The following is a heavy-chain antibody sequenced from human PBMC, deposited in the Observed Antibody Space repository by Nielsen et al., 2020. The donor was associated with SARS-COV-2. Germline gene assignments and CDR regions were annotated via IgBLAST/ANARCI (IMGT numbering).Heavy chain of an antibody. J-gene: IGHJ4*02. Sequence: SETLSLTCTVSGGSISSGGYYWSWIRQHPGKGLEWIGYIYYSGSTYYNPSLKSRVTISVDTSKNQFSLKLSSVTAADTAVYYCARRGYQTHYFDYWGQGTLVTVSS. V-gene: IGHV4-31*03. CDR1: GGSISSGGYY. CDR3: ARRGYQTHYFDY. D-gene: IGHD3-3*01. CDR2: IYYSGST.